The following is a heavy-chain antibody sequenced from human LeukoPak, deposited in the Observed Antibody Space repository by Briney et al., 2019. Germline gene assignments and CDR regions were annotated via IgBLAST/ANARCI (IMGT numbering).Heavy chain of an antibody. Sequence: PGGSLRLSCTASGFTVSSNYMSWVRQAPGKGLEWVSVIYSGGSTYYADSVKGRFTISRDNAKNSLYLQMNSLRDEDTAVYYCARRPYYYDSNLFDYWGQGTLVTVSS. J-gene: IGHJ4*02. CDR1: GFTVSSNY. D-gene: IGHD3-22*01. CDR3: ARRPYYYDSNLFDY. CDR2: IYSGGST. V-gene: IGHV3-53*01.